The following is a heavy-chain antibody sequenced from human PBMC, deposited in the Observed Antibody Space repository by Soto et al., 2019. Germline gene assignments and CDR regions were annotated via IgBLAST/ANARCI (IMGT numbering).Heavy chain of an antibody. CDR3: ARRRWLQDAVVFDY. Sequence: QVQLVQSGAEVKKPGSSVKVSCKASGGTFSSYAISWVRQAPGQGLEWMGVIIPIFGTANYAKNFQGRVTITADESTITAYVELSSLRSEDPAVYYCARRRWLQDAVVFDYWGQGTLVTASS. CDR1: GGTFSSYA. D-gene: IGHD5-12*01. V-gene: IGHV1-69*01. J-gene: IGHJ4*02. CDR2: IIPIFGTA.